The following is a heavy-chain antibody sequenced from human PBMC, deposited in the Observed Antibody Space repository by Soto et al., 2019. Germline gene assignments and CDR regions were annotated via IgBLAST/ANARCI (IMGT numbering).Heavy chain of an antibody. Sequence: QVQLVESGGCVVQPGRSLRLSCAASGFTFSSYGMHWVRQAPGKGLEWVAVISYDGSNKYYADSVKGRFTISRNDSKTTLYLQMNSLRAEDTAVYYCANAAGSSSLYYYGMDVWGQGTTVTVSS. J-gene: IGHJ6*02. CDR1: GFTFSSYG. CDR3: ANAAGSSSLYYYGMDV. D-gene: IGHD6-6*01. CDR2: ISYDGSNK. V-gene: IGHV3-30*18.